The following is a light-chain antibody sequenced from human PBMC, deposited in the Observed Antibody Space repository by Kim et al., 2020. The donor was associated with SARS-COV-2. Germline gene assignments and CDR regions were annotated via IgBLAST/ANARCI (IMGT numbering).Light chain of an antibody. V-gene: IGKV1-5*03. Sequence: SASVGDRVTISCRARQSISSWLAWYQQKPGKAPKLLIYKASSLESGVPSRFSGTGSETEFTLTISSLQPDDFATYYCQQYNSYSYSFGQGTKLEI. CDR3: QQYNSYSYS. CDR2: KAS. J-gene: IGKJ2*03. CDR1: QSISSW.